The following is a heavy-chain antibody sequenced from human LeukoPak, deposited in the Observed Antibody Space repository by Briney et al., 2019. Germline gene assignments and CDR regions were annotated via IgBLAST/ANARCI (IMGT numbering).Heavy chain of an antibody. V-gene: IGHV1-18*01. D-gene: IGHD6-19*01. CDR2: ISAYNGYT. J-gene: IGHJ4*02. CDR1: GYTFTNYA. CDR3: AREVVRYSRGWPDY. Sequence: ASVKVSCTASGYTFTNYAISWVRQAPGQGLEWIGWISAYNGYTTYAQKFQGRVTLTTDTSTSTAYMDLGSLRSDDTAVYYCAREVVRYSRGWPDYWGPGTLVTVSS.